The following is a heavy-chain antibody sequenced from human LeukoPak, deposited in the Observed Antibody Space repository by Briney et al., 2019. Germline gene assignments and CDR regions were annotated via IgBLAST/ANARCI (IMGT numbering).Heavy chain of an antibody. Sequence: SETLSLTCTVSGGSISSSRYTWGWIRQPPGKGLEWIGSICYSGSTYHNPSLKSRVTISVDTSKNQFSLKLRSVTAADTAVYYCARVSSSWSYYFDYWGQGTLVTVSS. V-gene: IGHV4-39*07. D-gene: IGHD6-13*01. CDR3: ARVSSSWSYYFDY. J-gene: IGHJ4*02. CDR1: GGSISSSRYT. CDR2: ICYSGST.